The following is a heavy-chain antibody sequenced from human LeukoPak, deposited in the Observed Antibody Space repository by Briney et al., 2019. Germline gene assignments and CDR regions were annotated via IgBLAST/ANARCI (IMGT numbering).Heavy chain of an antibody. CDR2: ISSSGSTI. V-gene: IGHV3-48*04. D-gene: IGHD2-15*01. CDR3: ARAGHCSGGSCYFWAEVYYYYYMDV. Sequence: GGSLRLSCAASGFTFSSYWMNWVRQAPGKGLEWVSYISSSGSTIYYADSVKGRFTISRDNAKNSLYLQMNSLRAEDTAVYYCARAGHCSGGSCYFWAEVYYYYYMDVWGKGTTVTISS. J-gene: IGHJ6*03. CDR1: GFTFSSYW.